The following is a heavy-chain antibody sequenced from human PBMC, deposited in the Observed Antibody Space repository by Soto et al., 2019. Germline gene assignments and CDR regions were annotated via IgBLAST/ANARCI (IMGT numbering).Heavy chain of an antibody. D-gene: IGHD6-19*01. V-gene: IGHV1-24*01. CDR2: FDPEDGET. CDR3: ATTTYSSGWPVFDY. J-gene: IGHJ4*02. CDR1: GYTLTELS. Sequence: ASVKVSCKVSGYTLTELSMHWVRQAPGKGLEWMGGFDPEDGETIYAQKFQGRVTMTEDTSTDTAYMELSSLRSEYTAVYYCATTTYSSGWPVFDYWGQGTLVTVSS.